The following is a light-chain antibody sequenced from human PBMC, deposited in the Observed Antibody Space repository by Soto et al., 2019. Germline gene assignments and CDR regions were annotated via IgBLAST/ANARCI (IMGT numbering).Light chain of an antibody. CDR2: GAS. Sequence: EIVLTQSPGTLSLSPGERATLSCRASQSVSSSYLAWYQQKPGQAPRLLIYGASSRATGIPDRFSGSASGTACTLTISRREPEEFAVYYCQQYGSSPYTFGQGTKLEIK. CDR1: QSVSSSY. V-gene: IGKV3-20*01. CDR3: QQYGSSPYT. J-gene: IGKJ2*01.